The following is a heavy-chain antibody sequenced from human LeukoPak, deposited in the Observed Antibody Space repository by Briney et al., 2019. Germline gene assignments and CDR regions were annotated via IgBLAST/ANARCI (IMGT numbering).Heavy chain of an antibody. J-gene: IGHJ4*02. CDR2: LYIGGNT. Sequence: GGSLRLSCAASGFTVSSNYMNWVRQAPGKGLEWVSALYIGGNTYYADSVRGRFTISRDNSKNTLYLQMNSLRAEDTAIYYCMTAAGYNFGQYWGQGTLVTVSS. D-gene: IGHD5-18*01. CDR1: GFTVSSNY. V-gene: IGHV3-53*01. CDR3: MTAAGYNFGQY.